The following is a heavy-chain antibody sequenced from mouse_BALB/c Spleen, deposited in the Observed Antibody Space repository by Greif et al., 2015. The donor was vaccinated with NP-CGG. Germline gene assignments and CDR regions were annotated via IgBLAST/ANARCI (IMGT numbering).Heavy chain of an antibody. Sequence: QVPLQQSRADLVRTGASVQLSCKASGYTFTSYWINGVKPRPGQGLEWIGNIYPSDSYTTYNQKFKDKATLTVDKSSSTDYMQLSSPTSEDSAVYYCTRSEGNYYFDYWGQGTTLTVSS. CDR3: TRSEGNYYFDY. CDR2: IYPSDSYT. V-gene: IGHV1-69*02. J-gene: IGHJ2*01. D-gene: IGHD2-1*01. CDR1: GYTFTSYW.